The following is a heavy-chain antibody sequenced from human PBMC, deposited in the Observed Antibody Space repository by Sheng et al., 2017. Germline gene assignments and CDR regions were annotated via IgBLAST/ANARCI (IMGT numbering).Heavy chain of an antibody. Sequence: QLQLQESGSGLVKPSQTLSLTCAVSGGSISSGGYSWSWIRQPPGKGLEWIGYIYHSGSTYYNPSLKSRVTISVDRSKNQFSLKLSSVTAADTAVYYCARASGVYGSGRYDLGWFDPWGQGTLVTVSS. CDR1: GGSISSGGYS. V-gene: IGHV4-30-2*01. CDR3: ARASGVYGSGRYDLGWFDP. J-gene: IGHJ5*02. D-gene: IGHD3-10*01. CDR2: IYHSGST.